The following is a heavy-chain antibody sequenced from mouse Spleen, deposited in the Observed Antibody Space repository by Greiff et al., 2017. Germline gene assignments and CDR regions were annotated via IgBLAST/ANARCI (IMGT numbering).Heavy chain of an antibody. Sequence: EVKLEESGGGLVQPGGSMKLSCVASGFTFSNYWMNWVRQSPEKGLEWVAQIRLKSDNYATHYAESVKGRFTISRDDSKSSVYLQMNNLRAEDTGIYYCTGQGTGFDYWGQGTTLTVSS. D-gene: IGHD4-1*01. CDR3: TGQGTGFDY. CDR1: GFTFSNYW. CDR2: IRLKSDNYAT. J-gene: IGHJ2*01. V-gene: IGHV6-3*01.